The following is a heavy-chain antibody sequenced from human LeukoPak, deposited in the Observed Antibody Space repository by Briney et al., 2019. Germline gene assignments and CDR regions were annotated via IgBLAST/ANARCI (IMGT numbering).Heavy chain of an antibody. CDR1: GGSFSGYY. Sequence: SETLSLTCGVSGGSFSGYYWSWIRQPPGKGLEWIGYIYYSGSAYYTPSLRSRASISIDTSKNQFSLNLKSVTAADTAVYYCARGGVVTAHMDYWGQGALVTVSS. V-gene: IGHV4-30-4*01. J-gene: IGHJ4*02. CDR2: IYYSGSA. D-gene: IGHD2-21*02. CDR3: ARGGVVTAHMDY.